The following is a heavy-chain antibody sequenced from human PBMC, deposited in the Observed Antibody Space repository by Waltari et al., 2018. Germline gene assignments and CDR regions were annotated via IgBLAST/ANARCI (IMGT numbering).Heavy chain of an antibody. CDR3: ARGRSYDSSGYYGMDV. CDR1: GYTFTSYY. Sequence: QVQLVQSGAEVKKPGASVKVSCKASGYTFTSYYMHWVRQAPGQGLEWMGWINPNSGGTNYAQKFQGRVTMTRDTSISTAYMELSRLRSDDTAVYYCARGRSYDSSGYYGMDVWGQGTTVTVSS. J-gene: IGHJ6*02. CDR2: INPNSGGT. V-gene: IGHV1-2*02. D-gene: IGHD3-22*01.